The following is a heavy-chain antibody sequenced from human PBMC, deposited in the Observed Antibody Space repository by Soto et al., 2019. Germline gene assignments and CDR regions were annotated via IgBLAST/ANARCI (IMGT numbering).Heavy chain of an antibody. J-gene: IGHJ5*02. Sequence: HHVGSLRLCCAASGFTFSSYGMHWVRQAPGKGLEWVAVISYDGSNKYYADSVKGRFTISRDNSKNTLYLQMNSLRAEDTAVYYCAKGYGSGSYIRARRDNWFDPWGQGTLVTVSS. D-gene: IGHD3-10*01. CDR3: AKGYGSGSYIRARRDNWFDP. V-gene: IGHV3-30*18. CDR2: ISYDGSNK. CDR1: GFTFSSYG.